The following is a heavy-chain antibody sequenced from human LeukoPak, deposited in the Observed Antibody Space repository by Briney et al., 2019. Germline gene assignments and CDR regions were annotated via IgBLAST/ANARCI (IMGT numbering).Heavy chain of an antibody. Sequence: SETLSLTCTISGGSISSYYWSWIRQPPGKGLEWIGYIYYTGSTNHNPSLKSRVTISVDTSKNQFSLKLSSVTAADTAVYYCARVKDYDYVWGSYRYKSWFDPWGQGTLVTVSS. D-gene: IGHD3-16*02. J-gene: IGHJ5*02. V-gene: IGHV4-59*01. CDR3: ARVKDYDYVWGSYRYKSWFDP. CDR2: IYYTGST. CDR1: GGSISSYY.